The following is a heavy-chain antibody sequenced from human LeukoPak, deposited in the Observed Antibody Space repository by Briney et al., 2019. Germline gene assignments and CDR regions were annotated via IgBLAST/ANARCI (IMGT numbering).Heavy chain of an antibody. CDR1: GFTFSSYG. D-gene: IGHD6-13*01. CDR2: IWYDGSNK. J-gene: IGHJ6*02. V-gene: IGHV3-33*01. Sequence: PGGSLRLSCAASGFTFSSYGMHWVRQAPGKGLEWVAVIWYDGSNKYYADSVKGRFTISRDNSKNTLYLQMNSLRAEDTAVYYCARGTYSSSWHHASYYYYGMDVWGQGTTVTVSS. CDR3: ARGTYSSSWHHASYYYYGMDV.